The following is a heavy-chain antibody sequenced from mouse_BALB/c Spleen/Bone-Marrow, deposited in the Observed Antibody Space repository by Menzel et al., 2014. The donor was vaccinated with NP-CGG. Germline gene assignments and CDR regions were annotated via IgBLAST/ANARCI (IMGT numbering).Heavy chain of an antibody. CDR2: INPSNGGT. CDR1: GYTFTSYY. V-gene: IGHV1S81*02. Sequence: VQLVESGAELVKPGASVKLSCKASGYTFTSYYMYWVKQRPGQGLEWFGEINPSNGGTNFNEKFKNKATLTVDKSSSTAYMQLSSLTSEDSAVYCCPRGRRDALDYLSHGPSVTISS. J-gene: IGHJ4*01. CDR3: PRGRRDALDY.